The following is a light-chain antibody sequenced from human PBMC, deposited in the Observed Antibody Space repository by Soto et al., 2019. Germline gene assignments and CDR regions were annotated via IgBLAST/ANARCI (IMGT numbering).Light chain of an antibody. V-gene: IGKV1-5*03. J-gene: IGKJ1*01. CDR3: QRYINYSWT. CDR1: RSISTW. CDR2: QAT. Sequence: DIPMTQSPSTLSASVGDTVTITCRASRSISTWLAWYQQKPGKAPKLLIYQATNLESGVPSRFSGSGSGTEFTLTISSLQPDDFSTYCCQRYINYSWTFGPGTKVEIK.